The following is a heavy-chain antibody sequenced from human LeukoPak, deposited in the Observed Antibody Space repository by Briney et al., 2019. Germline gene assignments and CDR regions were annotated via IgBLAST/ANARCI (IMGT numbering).Heavy chain of an antibody. V-gene: IGHV1-3*01. CDR1: GYTFTSYA. J-gene: IGHJ4*02. CDR2: INAGNGNT. D-gene: IGHD6-13*01. Sequence: ASVKVSCKASGYTFTSYAMHWVRQAPGQRLEWMGWINAGNGNTKYSQKFQGRVTITRDTSASTAYMELSSLRSEDTAVDYCARVVSWYHYFDYWGQGTLVTVSS. CDR3: ARVVSWYHYFDY.